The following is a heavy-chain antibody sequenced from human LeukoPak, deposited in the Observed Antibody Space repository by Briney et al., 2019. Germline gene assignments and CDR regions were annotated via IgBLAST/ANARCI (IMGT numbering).Heavy chain of an antibody. Sequence: SETLSLTCTVSGGSIMTTNWWSWVRQPPGKGLEWIGEVHLSGATNYNPSLESRVSMSIDTSKNQMSLKLTSVTAADTAIYFCTRESGAFSPFGFWGQGTLVTVSS. J-gene: IGHJ4*02. CDR3: TRESGAFSPFGF. CDR2: VHLSGAT. D-gene: IGHD1-26*01. V-gene: IGHV4-4*02. CDR1: GGSIMTTNW.